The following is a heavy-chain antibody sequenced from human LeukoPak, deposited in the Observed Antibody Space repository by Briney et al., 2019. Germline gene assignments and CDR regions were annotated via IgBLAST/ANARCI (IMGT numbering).Heavy chain of an antibody. Sequence: GESLKISCKGSGYSFTSYWIGWVRQMPGKGLGWMGIIYPGDSDTRYSPSFQGQVTISADKSISTAYLQWSSLKASDTAMYYCARHCSSTSCPIWHWGQGTLVTVSS. J-gene: IGHJ4*02. D-gene: IGHD2-2*01. CDR1: GYSFTSYW. CDR3: ARHCSSTSCPIWH. V-gene: IGHV5-51*01. CDR2: IYPGDSDT.